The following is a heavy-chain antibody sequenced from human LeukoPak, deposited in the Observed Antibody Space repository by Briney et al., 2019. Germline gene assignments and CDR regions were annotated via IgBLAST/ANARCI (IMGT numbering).Heavy chain of an antibody. J-gene: IGHJ5*02. V-gene: IGHV3-21*01. CDR2: ISGSSNYI. Sequence: GGSLRLSCAASGFTFGTYSMNWVRQAPGEGLEWVSSISGSSNYIYYADSVKGRFTISRDNAKNSLYLQMNSLRAEDTAVYYCAGSPSRNWFDPWGQGTLVTVSS. CDR1: GFTFGTYS. CDR3: AGSPSRNWFDP.